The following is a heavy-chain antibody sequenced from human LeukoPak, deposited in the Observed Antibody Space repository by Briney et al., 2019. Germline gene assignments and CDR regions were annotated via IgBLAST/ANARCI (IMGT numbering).Heavy chain of an antibody. CDR3: ARDLLRSSFDY. D-gene: IGHD3-10*01. J-gene: IGHJ4*02. Sequence: GGSLRLSCAASGFTFSSYSMNWVRQAPGKGLEWVSYISSSGSTIYYADSVKGRFTISRDNAKNSLYLQMNSLRAEDTAVYYCARDLLRSSFDYWGQGTLVTVSS. CDR1: GFTFSSYS. V-gene: IGHV3-48*04. CDR2: ISSSGSTI.